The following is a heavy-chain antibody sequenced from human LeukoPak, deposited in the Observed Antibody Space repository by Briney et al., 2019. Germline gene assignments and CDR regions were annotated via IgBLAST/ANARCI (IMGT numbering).Heavy chain of an antibody. CDR1: GDTFTSYG. J-gene: IGHJ4*02. CDR2: ISAYNGNT. Sequence: ASVKVSCKASGDTFTSYGISWVRQAPGQGLEWMGWISAYNGNTNYAQRLQGRVTMTTDTSTSTAYTELRGLRSDDTAVYFCARDWQKGGWEVLPPPFDYWGQGTLVTVSS. V-gene: IGHV1-18*01. CDR3: ARDWQKGGWEVLPPPFDY. D-gene: IGHD1-26*01.